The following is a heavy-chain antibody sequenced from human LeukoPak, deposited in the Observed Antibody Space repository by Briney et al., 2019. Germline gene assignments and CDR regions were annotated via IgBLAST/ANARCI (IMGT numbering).Heavy chain of an antibody. J-gene: IGHJ5*01. Sequence: GASVKVSCKATSRISWVRQAPGQGLAWMGWIDTYGGDTYYAQKFQGRITVTTDTSTSTVYMELRTLRSDDTAVYYCARDLWNFYDDSGYNRDFDSWGQGTLVTVSS. V-gene: IGHV1-18*01. CDR1: TSR. CDR2: IDTYGGDT. D-gene: IGHD3-22*01. CDR3: ARDLWNFYDDSGYNRDFDS.